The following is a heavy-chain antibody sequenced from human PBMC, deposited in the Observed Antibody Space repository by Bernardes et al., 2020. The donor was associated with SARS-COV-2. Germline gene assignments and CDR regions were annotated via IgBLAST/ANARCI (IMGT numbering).Heavy chain of an antibody. CDR1: GGSMSDNNW. D-gene: IGHD3-16*01. V-gene: IGHV4-4*02. J-gene: IGHJ5*02. CDR2: IYHSGTT. Sequence: SETLSLTCAVSGGSMSDNNWWSWVRQPPGKGLEWIGEIYHSGTTNYNPSFKSRVTLSVDKSKNQFFLKLSSVTAADTAVYYCARDHWGREFDPWGQGALVTVSS. CDR3: ARDHWGREFDP.